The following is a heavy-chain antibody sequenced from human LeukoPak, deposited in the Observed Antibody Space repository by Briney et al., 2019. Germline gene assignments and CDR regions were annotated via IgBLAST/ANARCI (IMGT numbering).Heavy chain of an antibody. V-gene: IGHV6-1*01. CDR3: ARGPQVVGYFYIDV. CDR1: GDSVSSNSAA. CDR2: TYYRSKWYN. D-gene: IGHD2-15*01. J-gene: IGHJ6*03. Sequence: SQTLSLTCVISGDSVSSNSAAWNWIRHSPSRGLEWLGGTYYRSKWYNDYALSVNSRITINPDTSKNQFSLQLNSVTPEDTAVYYCARGPQVVGYFYIDVWDKGSTVTVSS.